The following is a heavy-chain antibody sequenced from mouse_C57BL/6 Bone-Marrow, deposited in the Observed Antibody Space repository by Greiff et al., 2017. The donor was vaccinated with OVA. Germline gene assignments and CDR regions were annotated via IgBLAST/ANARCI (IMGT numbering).Heavy chain of an antibody. J-gene: IGHJ2*01. CDR1: GFTFSDYG. D-gene: IGHD4-1*01. Sequence: EVKLVESGGGLVKPGGSLKLSCAASGFTFSDYGMHWVRQAPEKGLEWVAYISSGSSTIYYADTVKGRFTISRDNAKNTLFLQMTSLRSEDTAMYYCATGTRYYFEYWGQGTTLTVSS. CDR3: ATGTRYYFEY. CDR2: ISSGSSTI. V-gene: IGHV5-17*01.